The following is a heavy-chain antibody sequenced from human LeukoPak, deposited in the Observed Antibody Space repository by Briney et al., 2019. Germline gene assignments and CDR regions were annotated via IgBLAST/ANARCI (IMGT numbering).Heavy chain of an antibody. CDR2: IKQDGSEK. D-gene: IGHD3-22*01. CDR1: GFIFSNYW. CDR3: ARERRHYYDNSSFTDY. J-gene: IGHJ4*02. V-gene: IGHV3-7*05. Sequence: GGSLRLSCAASGFIFSNYWMSWVRQAPGKGLEWVVNIKQDGSEKYSVDSVKGRFTISRDNAENSIYLQMNSLRAEDTAVYYCARERRHYYDNSSFTDYWGQGTLVTVSS.